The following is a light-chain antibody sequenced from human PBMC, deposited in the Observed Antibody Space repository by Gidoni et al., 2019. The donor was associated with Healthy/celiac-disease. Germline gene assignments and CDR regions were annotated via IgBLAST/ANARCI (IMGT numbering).Light chain of an antibody. J-gene: IGKJ3*01. CDR1: QGISSY. CDR2: AAS. Sequence: DIQLTQSPSFLSASVGDRVTITCRASQGISSYLAWYQQKPGKAPKLLIYAASTLQSGVPSRFSGSGSGTEFTLTISRLQPEDFATYYCQQLNSYPRTFGPGTKVEIQ. V-gene: IGKV1-9*01. CDR3: QQLNSYPRT.